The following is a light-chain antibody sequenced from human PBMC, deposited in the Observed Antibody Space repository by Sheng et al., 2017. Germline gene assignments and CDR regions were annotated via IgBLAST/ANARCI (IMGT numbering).Light chain of an antibody. Sequence: SYELTQTPSVSVSPGQTATISCSGDKLGDKYVCWFKQKAGQSPVLVIHEDFKRPSGIPQRFSGSNSGNTATLTISAAQAVDEADYYCQTWDSNSAIFGGGTKLTV. CDR1: KLGDKY. CDR2: EDF. V-gene: IGLV3-1*01. J-gene: IGLJ2*01. CDR3: QTWDSNSAI.